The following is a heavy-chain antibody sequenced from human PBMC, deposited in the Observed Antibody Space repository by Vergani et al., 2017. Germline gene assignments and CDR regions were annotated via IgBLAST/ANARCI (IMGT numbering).Heavy chain of an antibody. V-gene: IGHV1-69*13. CDR2: IIPIFGTA. CDR3: ARDYRRGSSWYFGPPSSYYYYYMDV. CDR1: GGTFSSYA. Sequence: QVQLVPSGAEVKKPGASVKVSCKASGGTFSSYAISWVRQAPGQGLEWMGGIIPIFGTANYAQKFQGRVTITADESTSTAYMELSSLRSEDTAVYYCARDYRRGSSWYFGPPSSYYYYYMDVWGKGTTVTVSS. D-gene: IGHD6-13*01. J-gene: IGHJ6*03.